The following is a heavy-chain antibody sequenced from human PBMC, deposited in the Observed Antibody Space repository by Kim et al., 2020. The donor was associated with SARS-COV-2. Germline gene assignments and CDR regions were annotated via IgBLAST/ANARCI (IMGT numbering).Heavy chain of an antibody. CDR3: ARDLGEWYSSSWYVNYGMDV. CDR2: ISSSSSYI. V-gene: IGHV3-21*01. D-gene: IGHD6-13*01. Sequence: GGSLRLSCAASGFTFSSYSMNWVRQAPGKGLEWVSSISSSSSYIYYADSVKGRFTISRDNAKNSLYLQMNSLRAEDTAVYYCARDLGEWYSSSWYVNYGMDVWGQGTTVTVSS. CDR1: GFTFSSYS. J-gene: IGHJ6*02.